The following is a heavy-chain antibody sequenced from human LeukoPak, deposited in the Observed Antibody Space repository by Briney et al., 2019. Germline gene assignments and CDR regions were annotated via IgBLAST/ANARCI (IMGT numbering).Heavy chain of an antibody. D-gene: IGHD6-6*01. Sequence: GGSLRLSCAASGFTFSSYAMSWVRQAPGKGLEWVSAISGSGGSTYYADSVEGRFTISRDNSKNTLYLQMNSLRAEDTAVYYCARVSQLVEDYWGQGTLVTVSS. V-gene: IGHV3-23*01. J-gene: IGHJ4*02. CDR3: ARVSQLVEDY. CDR2: ISGSGGST. CDR1: GFTFSSYA.